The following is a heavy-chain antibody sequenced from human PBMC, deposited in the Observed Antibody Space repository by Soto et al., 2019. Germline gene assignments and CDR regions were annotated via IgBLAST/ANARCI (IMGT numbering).Heavy chain of an antibody. J-gene: IGHJ4*02. Sequence: SETLSLTCAVSGGSISSGGYSWSWIRQPPGKGLEWIGYIYHSGSTYCNPSLKSRVTISVDRSKNQFSLKLSSVTAADTAVYYWATGARSWRSPSPDYWGQGDLVTVGS. CDR3: ATGARSWRSPSPDY. D-gene: IGHD3-3*01. V-gene: IGHV4-30-2*01. CDR1: GGSISSGGYS. CDR2: IYHSGST.